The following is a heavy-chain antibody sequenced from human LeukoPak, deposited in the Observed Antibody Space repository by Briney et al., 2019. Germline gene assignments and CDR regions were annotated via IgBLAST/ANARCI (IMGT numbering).Heavy chain of an antibody. V-gene: IGHV3-53*01. D-gene: IGHD6-13*01. Sequence: GGSLRLSCAASEFTVSSNYMSWVRQAPGKGLEWVSVIYRGDSLYYADSVKGRFTISRDNAKNSLYLQMNSLRAEETAVYYCAKVRSSSWPRGGDAFDIWGQGTMVTVSS. CDR2: IYRGDSL. CDR3: AKVRSSSWPRGGDAFDI. J-gene: IGHJ3*02. CDR1: EFTVSSNY.